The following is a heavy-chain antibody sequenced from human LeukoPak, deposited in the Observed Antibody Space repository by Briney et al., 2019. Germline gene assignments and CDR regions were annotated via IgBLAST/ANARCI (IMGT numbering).Heavy chain of an antibody. V-gene: IGHV4-61*05. D-gene: IGHD6-19*01. J-gene: IGHJ4*02. CDR2: IYYSGST. CDR1: GGSISSSSYY. CDR3: ARYSSGLGP. Sequence: SETLSLTCTVSGGSISSSSYYWSWIRQPPGKGLEWIGYIYYSGSTNYNPSLKSRVTISVDTSKNQFSLKLSSVTAADTAVYYCARYSSGLGPWGQGTLVTVSS.